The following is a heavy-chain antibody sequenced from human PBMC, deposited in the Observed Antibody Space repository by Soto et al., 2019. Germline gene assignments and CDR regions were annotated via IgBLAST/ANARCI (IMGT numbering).Heavy chain of an antibody. CDR3: AKEDVDIVAPGHYYYYYGMDV. J-gene: IGHJ6*02. D-gene: IGHD5-12*01. CDR2: ISYDGSNK. CDR1: GFTFSSSG. V-gene: IGHV3-30*18. Sequence: PGGSLSLSWSASGFTFSSSGMHWVRQAPRTGLERVGIISYDGSNKYYADSVKGRFTISRDNSKNTLYLQMNSLRAEDTAVYYCAKEDVDIVAPGHYYYYYGMDVWGQGTTVTASS.